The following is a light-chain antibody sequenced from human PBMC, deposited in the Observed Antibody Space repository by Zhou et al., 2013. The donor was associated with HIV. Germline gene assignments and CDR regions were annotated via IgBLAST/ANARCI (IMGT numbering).Light chain of an antibody. CDR3: QQANSFPFT. Sequence: DIQMTQSPSSVSASVGDRVTITCRASQDISNWLAWYQQKPGKAPKLLIYAASSLHSGVPSRFSGSGSGTDFTLTISSLQPEDFATYYCQQANSFPFTFGPGTKVDIK. CDR1: QDISNW. J-gene: IGKJ3*01. V-gene: IGKV1-12*01. CDR2: AAS.